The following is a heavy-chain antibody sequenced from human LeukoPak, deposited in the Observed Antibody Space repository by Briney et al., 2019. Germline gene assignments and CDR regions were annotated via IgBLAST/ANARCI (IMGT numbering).Heavy chain of an antibody. V-gene: IGHV3-23*01. CDR2: ISDSADST. D-gene: IGHD3-3*01. CDR1: GCTFSSYD. J-gene: IGHJ4*02. Sequence: GGSLRLSCAASGCTFSSYDMSWVRQAPGKGLEGVSTISDSADSTFYADSVRGRFTISRDNSKSTLFMQMNSLRAEDTALYFCAKFKSASTFDYWGQGTLVTVSS. CDR3: AKFKSASTFDY.